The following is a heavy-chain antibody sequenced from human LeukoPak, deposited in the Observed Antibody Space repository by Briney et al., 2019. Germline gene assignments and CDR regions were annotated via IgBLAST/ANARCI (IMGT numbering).Heavy chain of an antibody. CDR3: AKEDYGGNSKTFDI. J-gene: IGHJ3*02. D-gene: IGHD4-23*01. V-gene: IGHV3-23*01. Sequence: GGSLRLSCAASGFTFSSYAMAWIRQAPGKGLEWVSTVTNSGSSTYYADSVKGRFTISRDNSKNTSFLQMNSLRAEDTAVYYCAKEDYGGNSKTFDIWGQGTMVTVSS. CDR1: GFTFSSYA. CDR2: VTNSGSST.